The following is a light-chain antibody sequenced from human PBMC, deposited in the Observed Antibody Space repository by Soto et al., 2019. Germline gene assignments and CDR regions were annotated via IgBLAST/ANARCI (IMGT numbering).Light chain of an antibody. V-gene: IGLV2-23*02. CDR1: SNDIGKYHL. CDR2: EAN. J-gene: IGLJ2*01. Sequence: QSALTQPASVSGSPGQSITISCTGTSNDIGKYHLVSWYQRHPGKAPKLIIYEANKRPSGVSYRFSGSRSGNTASLTISGLQAEDEGDYYCCSYGGFSTFVIFGGGTKVTVL. CDR3: CSYGGFSTFVI.